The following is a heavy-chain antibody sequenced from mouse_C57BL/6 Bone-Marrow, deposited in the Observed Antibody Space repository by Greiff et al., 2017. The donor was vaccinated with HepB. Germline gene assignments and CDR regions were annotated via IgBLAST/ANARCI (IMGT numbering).Heavy chain of an antibody. J-gene: IGHJ2*01. CDR1: GYSITSGYY. V-gene: IGHV3-6*01. CDR3: ARDDGYPLDY. D-gene: IGHD2-3*01. Sequence: EVQRVESGPGLVKPSQSLSLTCSVTGYSITSGYYWNWIRQFPGNKLEWMRYISYDGSNNYNPSLKNRISITRDTSKNQFFLKLNSVTTEDTATYYCARDDGYPLDYGGQGTTLTVSS. CDR2: ISYDGSN.